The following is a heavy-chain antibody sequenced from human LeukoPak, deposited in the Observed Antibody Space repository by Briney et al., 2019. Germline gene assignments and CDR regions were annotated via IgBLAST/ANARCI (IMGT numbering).Heavy chain of an antibody. CDR3: ARGGGAVAGTVDY. CDR1: GGSISSYY. J-gene: IGHJ4*02. V-gene: IGHV4-59*01. Sequence: PSETLSLTCTVSGGSISSYYWSWIRQPPGKGLEWIGYIYYSGSTNYNPSLKSRVTISVDTSKNQFSLKLSSVTAADTAVYHCARGGGAVAGTVDYWGQGTLVTVSS. CDR2: IYYSGST. D-gene: IGHD6-19*01.